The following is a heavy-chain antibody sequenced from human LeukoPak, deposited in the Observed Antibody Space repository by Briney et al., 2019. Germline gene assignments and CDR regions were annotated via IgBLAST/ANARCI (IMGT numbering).Heavy chain of an antibody. Sequence: ASVKVSCKSSGYTFTSYDINWVRQATGQGLEWMGWMNPNSGNTGYAQKFQGRVTITADESTSTAYMELSSLRSEDTAVYYCARDRISGSYNFDYWGQGTLVTVSS. V-gene: IGHV1-8*01. CDR1: GYTFTSYD. CDR2: MNPNSGNT. J-gene: IGHJ4*02. D-gene: IGHD1-26*01. CDR3: ARDRISGSYNFDY.